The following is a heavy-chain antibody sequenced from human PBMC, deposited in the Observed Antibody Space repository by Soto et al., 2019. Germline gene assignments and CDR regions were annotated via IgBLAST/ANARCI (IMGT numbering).Heavy chain of an antibody. CDR1: GGSIISSSYY. J-gene: IGHJ4*02. Sequence: SETLCLTCTVSGGSIISSSYYWGWIRQPPGKGLEWIGSIYYSGSTYYNPSLKSRVTISVDTSKNQFSLKLSSVTAADTAVYYCARSADYGSGSYSIIDFDYWGQGALVTVSS. D-gene: IGHD3-10*01. CDR2: IYYSGST. CDR3: ARSADYGSGSYSIIDFDY. V-gene: IGHV4-39*01.